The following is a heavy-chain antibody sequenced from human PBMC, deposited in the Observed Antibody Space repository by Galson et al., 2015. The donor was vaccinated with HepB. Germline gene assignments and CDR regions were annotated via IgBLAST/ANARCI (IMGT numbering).Heavy chain of an antibody. CDR1: GFSFRTYA. Sequence: SLRLSCAGSGFSFRTYAMSWVRQAPGRGLEWVSAITGSGGTTYYADSAKGRFTISRDNSKNTLYLQINSLRAEDTAVYYCVSRVVEPGTVFFYWGQGTLVTVSS. J-gene: IGHJ4*02. V-gene: IGHV3-23*01. D-gene: IGHD2-2*01. CDR2: ITGSGGTT. CDR3: VSRVVEPGTVFFY.